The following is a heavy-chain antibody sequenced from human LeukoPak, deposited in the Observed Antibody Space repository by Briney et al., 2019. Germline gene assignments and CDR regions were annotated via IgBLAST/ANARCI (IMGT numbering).Heavy chain of an antibody. J-gene: IGHJ6*02. CDR3: ARIPPGGLQFNYYYYGMDV. V-gene: IGHV4-59*08. CDR2: IYYSGST. CDR1: GGPVSSYY. Sequence: PSETLSLTCTVSGGPVSSYYWSWIRQPPGKGLEWIGYIYYSGSTNYNPSLKSRVTISVDTSKNQFSLKLSSVTAADTAVYYCARIPPGGLQFNYYYYGMDVWGQGTTVTVSS. D-gene: IGHD4-4*01.